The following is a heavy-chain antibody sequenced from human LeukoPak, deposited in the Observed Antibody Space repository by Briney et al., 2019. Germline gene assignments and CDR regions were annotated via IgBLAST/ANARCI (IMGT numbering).Heavy chain of an antibody. V-gene: IGHV3-66*02. CDR3: ARDSPSRGWPLDY. CDR2: IYSGGST. D-gene: IGHD6-19*01. J-gene: IGHJ4*02. Sequence: PGGSLRLSCAASGFTVSSNYMSWVRQAPGKGLEWVSVIYSGGSTYYADSVKGRFTISRDNSKNTLYLQMYSLRAEDTAVYYCARDSPSRGWPLDYWGQGTLVTVSS. CDR1: GFTVSSNY.